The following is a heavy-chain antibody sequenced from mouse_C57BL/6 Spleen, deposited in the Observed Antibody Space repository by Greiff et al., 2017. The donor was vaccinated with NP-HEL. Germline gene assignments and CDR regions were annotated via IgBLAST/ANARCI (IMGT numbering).Heavy chain of an antibody. D-gene: IGHD3-2*02. CDR1: GYAFSSSW. V-gene: IGHV1-82*01. Sequence: VQLQQSGPELVKPGASVKISCKASGYAFSSSWMNWVQQRPGKGLEWIGRLYPGDGDTHYNGKFKGKATLTADKSSSTAYMQLSSLPSEDSAFYIGARGDSAGDVDWGGQGTTLTVSS. J-gene: IGHJ2*01. CDR2: LYPGDGDT. CDR3: ARGDSAGDVDW.